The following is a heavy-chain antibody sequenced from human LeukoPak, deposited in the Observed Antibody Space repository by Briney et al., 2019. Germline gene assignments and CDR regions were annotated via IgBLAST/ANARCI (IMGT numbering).Heavy chain of an antibody. CDR1: GFTFSNAW. CDR3: ARDVPHNWFDT. V-gene: IGHV3-15*05. CDR2: IKSKTDGGAT. Sequence: GGSLRLSCAASGFTFSNAWMSWVRQAPGKGLEWVGRIKSKTDGGATDYAAPVKGRFTISRDDSKNTLYLQMNSLRAEDTAVYYCARDVPHNWFDTWDQGTLVTVSS. J-gene: IGHJ5*02.